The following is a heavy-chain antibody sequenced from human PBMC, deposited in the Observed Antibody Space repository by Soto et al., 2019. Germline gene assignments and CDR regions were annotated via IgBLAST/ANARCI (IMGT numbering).Heavy chain of an antibody. Sequence: ASVKVSCKASGYTFTSYGISWVRQAPGQGLEWMGWISAYNGNTNYAQKLQGRVTMTTDTSTSTAYMELRGLRSDDTAVYYCARNLSDILIGSDYYYGMDVWGQGTTVTVSS. V-gene: IGHV1-18*01. D-gene: IGHD3-9*01. CDR2: ISAYNGNT. J-gene: IGHJ6*02. CDR3: ARNLSDILIGSDYYYGMDV. CDR1: GYTFTSYG.